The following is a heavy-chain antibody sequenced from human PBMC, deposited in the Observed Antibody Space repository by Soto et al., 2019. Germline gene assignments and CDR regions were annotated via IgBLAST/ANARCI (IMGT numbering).Heavy chain of an antibody. CDR2: ISSSSSYI. CDR1: GFTFSSYS. D-gene: IGHD6-13*01. Sequence: GGSRRLSCAASGFTFSSYSMNWVRQAPGKGLEWVSSISSSSSYIYYADSVKGRFTISRDNAKNSLYLQMNSLRAEDTAVYYCAASYSSGWYYFDYWGQGTLVTVSS. V-gene: IGHV3-21*01. CDR3: AASYSSGWYYFDY. J-gene: IGHJ4*02.